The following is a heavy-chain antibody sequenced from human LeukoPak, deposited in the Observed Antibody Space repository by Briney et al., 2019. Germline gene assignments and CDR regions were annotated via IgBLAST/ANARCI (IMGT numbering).Heavy chain of an antibody. CDR3: ARGPYRFDY. D-gene: IGHD1-1*01. CDR1: GGSISSGSYY. J-gene: IGHJ4*02. V-gene: IGHV4-61*02. CDR2: IYASGST. Sequence: PSQTLSLTCTVSGGSISSGSYYWSWIRQPAGKGLEWIGRIYASGSTNYNPSLKSRVTISVDTSKNQFSLKLSSVTAADTAVYYCARGPYRFDYWGQGTLVTVSS.